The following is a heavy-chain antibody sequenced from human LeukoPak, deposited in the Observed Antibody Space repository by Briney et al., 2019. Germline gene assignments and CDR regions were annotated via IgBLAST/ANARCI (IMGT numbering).Heavy chain of an antibody. V-gene: IGHV4-4*02. CDR2: IYHSGST. Sequence: SGTLSLTCAVSGGSISSSNWWSWVRQPPGKGLEWIGEIYHSGSTNYNPSLKSRVTISVDKSKNQFSLKLSSVTAADTAVYYCARGRKALAAAPKGLFDYWGQGTLVTVSS. D-gene: IGHD6-13*01. J-gene: IGHJ4*02. CDR3: ARGRKALAAAPKGLFDY. CDR1: GGSISSSNW.